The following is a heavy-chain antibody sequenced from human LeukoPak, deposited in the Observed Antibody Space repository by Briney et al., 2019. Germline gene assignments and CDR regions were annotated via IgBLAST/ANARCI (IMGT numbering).Heavy chain of an antibody. CDR2: IYTSGST. CDR3: ARVNSMVRGVKGWFDP. J-gene: IGHJ5*02. D-gene: IGHD3-10*01. Sequence: PSETLSLTCTVSGGPISSYYWSWIRQPAGKGLEWIGRIYTSGSTNYNPSLKSRVTMSVDTSKNQFSLKLSSVTAADTAVYYCARVNSMVRGVKGWFDPWGQGTLVTVSS. CDR1: GGPISSYY. V-gene: IGHV4-4*07.